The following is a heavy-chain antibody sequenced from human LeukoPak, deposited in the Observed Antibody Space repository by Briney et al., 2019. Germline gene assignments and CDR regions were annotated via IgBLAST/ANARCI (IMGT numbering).Heavy chain of an antibody. CDR3: VRDHDY. V-gene: IGHV3-53*01. J-gene: IGHJ4*02. Sequence: GGSLRLSCAASGFTVSATYMSWVRQAPGKGLEWVSVIYTGGSAYYADSVKGRFTISRDSSQNTLFLQMNSSRAEDTAVYYCVRDHDYWGQGTLVTVSS. CDR2: IYTGGSA. CDR1: GFTVSATY.